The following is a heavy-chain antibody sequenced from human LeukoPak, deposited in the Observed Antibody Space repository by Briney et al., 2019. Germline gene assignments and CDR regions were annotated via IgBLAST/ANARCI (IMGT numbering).Heavy chain of an antibody. Sequence: SETLSLTCTVSGGSLSSSSYYWGWIRQPPGKGLEWIGSIYYSGKTYYNPSLKSRVTISVDTSKNQFSLKLSSVTAADTAVYYCARCSIVGAYHYYGMDVWGQGTTVTVSS. CDR3: ARCSIVGAYHYYGMDV. J-gene: IGHJ6*02. CDR1: GGSLSSSSYY. CDR2: IYYSGKT. V-gene: IGHV4-39*01. D-gene: IGHD1-26*01.